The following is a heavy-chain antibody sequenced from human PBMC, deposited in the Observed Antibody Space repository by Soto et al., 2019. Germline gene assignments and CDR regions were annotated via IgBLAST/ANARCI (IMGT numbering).Heavy chain of an antibody. V-gene: IGHV3-30-3*01. Sequence: QVQLVESGGGAVQPGRSLRLSCAASGFTFSSYAMEWVRQAPGKGLEWVAVISYDGSDKYYADSVKGRFTISRDNSKNTLYRQMTSLGVEDTAVYFCAGCIALRPVGWFDPWGQGTLVTVSS. CDR3: AGCIALRPVGWFDP. D-gene: IGHD6-6*01. CDR1: GFTFSSYA. CDR2: ISYDGSDK. J-gene: IGHJ5*02.